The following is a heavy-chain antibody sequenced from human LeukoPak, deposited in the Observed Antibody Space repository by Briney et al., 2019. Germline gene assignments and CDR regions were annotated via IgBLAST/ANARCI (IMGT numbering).Heavy chain of an antibody. CDR3: ARVAYYYDSAGKSLKFFYGMDV. J-gene: IGHJ6*02. Sequence: GGSLRLSCAASGFSFSGYGMHWVRQAPGKGLEWVAFIRYDGSNEYYADSVKGRFTISRDKSKNTLSLQMNGLRSEDTAVYYCARVAYYYDSAGKSLKFFYGMDVWGQGTTVTVSS. CDR2: IRYDGSNE. V-gene: IGHV3-30*02. D-gene: IGHD3-22*01. CDR1: GFSFSGYG.